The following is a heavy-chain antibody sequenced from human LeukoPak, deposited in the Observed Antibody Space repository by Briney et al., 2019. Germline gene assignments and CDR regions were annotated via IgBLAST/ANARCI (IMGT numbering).Heavy chain of an antibody. CDR3: VRDLILVWTPGDDFDH. V-gene: IGHV3-74*01. CDR2: INERATII. Sequence: GGSLRLSCAASGFTFSNYWMHWVRQAPGKGLEWVSRINERATIISYADSVKGRFTISRENARNTLYLQMNSLTAEYTAVYYCVRDLILVWTPGDDFDHWGQGTLVTVSS. CDR1: GFTFSNYW. J-gene: IGHJ4*02. D-gene: IGHD3-16*01.